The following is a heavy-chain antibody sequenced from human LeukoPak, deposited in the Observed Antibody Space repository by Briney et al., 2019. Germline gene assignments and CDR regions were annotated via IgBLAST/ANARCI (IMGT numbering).Heavy chain of an antibody. D-gene: IGHD6-13*01. J-gene: IGHJ4*02. V-gene: IGHV4-4*02. CDR2: IYHSGST. CDR1: GGSISSSNW. CDR3: ARSTTSWYLIFDY. Sequence: SGTLSLTCAVSGGSISSSNWWSWVRQPPGKWLEWIGEIYHSGSTNYNPSLKSRVTISVDKSKNQFSLKLSSVTAADTAVYYCARSTTSWYLIFDYWGQGTLVTVSS.